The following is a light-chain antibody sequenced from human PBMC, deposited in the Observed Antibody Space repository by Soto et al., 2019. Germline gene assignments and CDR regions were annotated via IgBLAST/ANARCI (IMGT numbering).Light chain of an antibody. CDR1: QSVNSN. CDR2: GAS. CDR3: QEYNTWPWT. Sequence: EIVMTQSPATLSVSRVERAILSFRASQSVNSNLAWYQQKLGQAPRVLIYGASTRATGIPARFTGSGSGTEFILTITSLQSEDSAVYYCQEYNTWPWTFGQGTKVDIK. J-gene: IGKJ1*01. V-gene: IGKV3-15*01.